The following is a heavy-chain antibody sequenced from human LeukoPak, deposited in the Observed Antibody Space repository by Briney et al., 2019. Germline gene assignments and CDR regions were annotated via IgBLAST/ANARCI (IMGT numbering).Heavy chain of an antibody. CDR2: IDHGGSA. CDR1: GGSFSGYY. CDR3: ARHYGS. J-gene: IGHJ5*02. Sequence: SETLSLTCAVYGGSFSGYYWSWIRQPPGKGLEWIGEIDHGGSANYNPSLKSRVIISVDTSKNQFSLKLSSVTAADTAVYYCARHYGSWGQGTLVSVSS. D-gene: IGHD3-16*01. V-gene: IGHV4-34*01.